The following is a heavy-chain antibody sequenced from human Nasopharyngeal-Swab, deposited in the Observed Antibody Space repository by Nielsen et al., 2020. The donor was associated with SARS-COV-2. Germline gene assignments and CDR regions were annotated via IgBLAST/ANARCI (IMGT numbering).Heavy chain of an antibody. Sequence: WIRQPPGKGLEWIGEINHSGNNNFNPSLKSRVTISLDTSKNQSSLNLNSVTAADTAVYFCATRGSHHGTSGYYNTWFDPWGQGTLVTVSS. CDR3: ATRGSHHGTSGYYNTWFDP. V-gene: IGHV4-34*01. D-gene: IGHD3-22*01. J-gene: IGHJ5*02. CDR2: INHSGNN.